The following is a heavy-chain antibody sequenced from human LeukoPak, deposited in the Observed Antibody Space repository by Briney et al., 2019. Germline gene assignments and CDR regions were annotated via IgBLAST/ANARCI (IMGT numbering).Heavy chain of an antibody. CDR2: IYYSGST. V-gene: IGHV4-59*08. Sequence: SETLSLTCTVSGASISGWYWSWIRQPPGKGLEWIGYIYYSGSTNYNPSLKSRVTISVDTSKNRFSLKVSSVTAADTAVYFCARHASTPNSSGRLDYWGQGTLVTVSS. CDR1: GASISGWY. J-gene: IGHJ4*02. CDR3: ARHASTPNSSGRLDY. D-gene: IGHD6-19*01.